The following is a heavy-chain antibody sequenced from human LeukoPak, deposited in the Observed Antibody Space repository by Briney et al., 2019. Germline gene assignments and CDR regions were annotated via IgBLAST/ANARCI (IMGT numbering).Heavy chain of an antibody. CDR3: ARDLWGLDS. V-gene: IGHV4-30-4*01. CDR1: GGSISSGDYF. D-gene: IGHD7-27*01. CDR2: IYFNGNT. J-gene: IGHJ4*02. Sequence: SSETLSLTCTVSGGSISSGDYFWSWIRQPPGKGLEWIGNIYFNGNTYYNTSLESRGTISVDTFKNQFSLKLNSVTAADTGVYYCARDLWGLDSWGQGTLVTVFS.